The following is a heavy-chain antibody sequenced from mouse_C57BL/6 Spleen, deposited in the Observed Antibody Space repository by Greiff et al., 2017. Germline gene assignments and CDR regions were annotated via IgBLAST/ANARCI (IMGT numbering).Heavy chain of an antibody. V-gene: IGHV5-17*01. CDR3: ARGDYDVDFDY. D-gene: IGHD2-4*01. Sequence: DVKLVESGGGLVKPGGSLKLSCAASGFTFSDYGMHWVRQAPEKGLEWVAYISSGSSTIYYADTVKGRFTISRDNAKNTLFLQMTSLRSEDTAMYYCARGDYDVDFDYWGQGTTLTVSS. CDR2: ISSGSSTI. J-gene: IGHJ2*01. CDR1: GFTFSDYG.